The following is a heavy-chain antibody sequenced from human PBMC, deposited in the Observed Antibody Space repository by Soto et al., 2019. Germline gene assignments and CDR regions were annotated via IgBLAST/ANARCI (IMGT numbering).Heavy chain of an antibody. V-gene: IGHV1-58*01. J-gene: IGHJ4*02. CDR3: AADVGYV. Sequence: QMQLVQSGPEVKKPGTSVKVSCKASGFTFTNSGVQWVRQARGQRLEWMGWMVVGSGDTKYAQKFQERVTFTRDMSKSTAYIERSSLTSEYTAVYYCAADVGYVWGQGTLVTVSS. CDR1: GFTFTNSG. D-gene: IGHD1-1*01. CDR2: MVVGSGDT.